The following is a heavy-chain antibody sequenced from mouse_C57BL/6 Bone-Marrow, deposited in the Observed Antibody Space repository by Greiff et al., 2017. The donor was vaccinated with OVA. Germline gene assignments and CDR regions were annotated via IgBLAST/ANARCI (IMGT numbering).Heavy chain of an antibody. D-gene: IGHD1-1*01. CDR2: ISSGGSYT. J-gene: IGHJ3*01. Sequence: EVKLVESGGDLVKPGGSLKLSCAASGFTFSSYGMSWVRQTPDKRLEWVATISSGGSYTYYPDSVKGRFTISRDNAKNTLYLQLSSLKSEDTAMYYGARPLYYYGSSYGGAYWGQGTLVTVSA. CDR3: ARPLYYYGSSYGGAY. V-gene: IGHV5-6*01. CDR1: GFTFSSYG.